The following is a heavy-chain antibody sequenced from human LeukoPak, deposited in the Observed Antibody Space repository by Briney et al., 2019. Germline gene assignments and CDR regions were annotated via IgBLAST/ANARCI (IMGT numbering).Heavy chain of an antibody. CDR3: ARVLRTPYFDY. J-gene: IGHJ4*02. CDR1: GGSFSGYY. CDR2: INHSGST. D-gene: IGHD1-14*01. Sequence: SETLSLTCAVYGGSFSGYYWSWIRQPPGKGLEWIGEINHSGSTNYNPSLKGRVTISVDTSKSQFSLKLSSVTAADTAVYYCARVLRTPYFDYWGQGTLVTVSS. V-gene: IGHV4-34*01.